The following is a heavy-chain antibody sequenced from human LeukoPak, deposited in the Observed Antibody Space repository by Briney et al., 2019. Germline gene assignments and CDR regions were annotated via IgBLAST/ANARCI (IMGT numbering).Heavy chain of an antibody. CDR1: GFTFSSYW. D-gene: IGHD3-10*01. Sequence: GGSLRLSCAASGFTFSSYWMTWVRQAPGKGLEWVSVIYSGGSTYYADSVRGRFTISRDNSKNTQYLQMNSLRAEDTAIYYCAKTIRDYGLTYFDYWGQGTLVTVSS. J-gene: IGHJ4*02. CDR3: AKTIRDYGLTYFDY. CDR2: IYSGGST. V-gene: IGHV3-53*01.